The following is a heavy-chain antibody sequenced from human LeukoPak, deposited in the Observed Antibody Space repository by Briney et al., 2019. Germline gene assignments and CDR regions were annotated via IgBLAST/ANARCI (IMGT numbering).Heavy chain of an antibody. Sequence: GGSLRLSCAASGFTFSSYAMSWVRQAPGKGPEWVSAISGSGGSTYYADSVKGRFTISRDNSKNTLYLQMNSLRAEDTAVYYCAKVPGYYYYYYGMDVWGQGTTVTVSS. CDR1: GFTFSSYA. CDR3: AKVPGYYYYYYGMDV. V-gene: IGHV3-23*01. J-gene: IGHJ6*02. D-gene: IGHD3-9*01. CDR2: ISGSGGST.